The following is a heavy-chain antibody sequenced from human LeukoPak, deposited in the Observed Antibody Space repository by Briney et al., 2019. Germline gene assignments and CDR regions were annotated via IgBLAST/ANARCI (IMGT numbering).Heavy chain of an antibody. V-gene: IGHV4-39*07. D-gene: IGHD3-22*01. CDR2: IYYSGST. CDR1: GGSISSSSYY. CDR3: ARPPPRLYYYDSVGVWRLDY. Sequence: SETLSLTCTVSGGSISSSSYYWGWIRQPPGKGLEWIGSIYYSGSTYYNPSLKSRVTVSVDTSKNQFSLKLSSVTAADTAVYYCARPPPRLYYYDSVGVWRLDYWGQGTLVTVSS. J-gene: IGHJ4*02.